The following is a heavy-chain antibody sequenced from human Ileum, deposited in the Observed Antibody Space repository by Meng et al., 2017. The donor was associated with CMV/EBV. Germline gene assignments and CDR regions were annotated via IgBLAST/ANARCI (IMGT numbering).Heavy chain of an antibody. CDR1: GGCISICLHD. V-gene: IGHV4-39*07. Sequence: LQLSQTGPCIVQPSDNQSLIWSVSGGCISICLHDWGWIPQTPGNGLEWIWILYYSGTTYYNPSLKSRVTMSVGTSENQFSLNLRSVTAADTAKYYCARGPGASTREGFDYWGLGTLVTVSS. D-gene: IGHD1-26*01. CDR3: ARGPGASTREGFDY. J-gene: IGHJ4*02. CDR2: LYYSGTT.